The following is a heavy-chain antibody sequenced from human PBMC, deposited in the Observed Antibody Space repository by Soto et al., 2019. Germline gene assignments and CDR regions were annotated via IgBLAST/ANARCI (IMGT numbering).Heavy chain of an antibody. J-gene: IGHJ6*03. V-gene: IGHV1-18*01. CDR2: ISASNGDT. CDR3: ARMVRGSNIDYYSYMDV. CDR1: GYTFSSHG. D-gene: IGHD3-10*01. Sequence: QVQLVQSGAEVKKPGASVKVSCKASGYTFSSHGITWLRQAPGQGLEWMGWISASNGDTNYAQRLQGRVTVTPDTSTTTSYLELRSLRSEDPAVYYCARMVRGSNIDYYSYMDVWGKGTTVTVSS.